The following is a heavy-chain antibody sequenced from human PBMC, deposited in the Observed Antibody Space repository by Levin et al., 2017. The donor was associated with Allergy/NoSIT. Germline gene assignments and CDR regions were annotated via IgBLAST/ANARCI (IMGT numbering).Heavy chain of an antibody. CDR1: GGSISSTIYY. J-gene: IGHJ6*03. Sequence: PSETLSLTCTVSGGSISSTIYYWGWVRQPPGKGLEWIGAVYYGASTYYNPSLKGRVTLSVDTSKNQFALKVTTVTAADTAIYYCVRLPKPRVGSASYYSYMDVWGEGTTVTVSS. D-gene: IGHD1-14*01. V-gene: IGHV4-39*01. CDR3: VRLPKPRVGSASYYSYMDV. CDR2: VYYGAST.